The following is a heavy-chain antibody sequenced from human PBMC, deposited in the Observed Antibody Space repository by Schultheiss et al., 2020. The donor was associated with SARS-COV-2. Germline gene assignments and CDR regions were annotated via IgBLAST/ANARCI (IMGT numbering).Heavy chain of an antibody. J-gene: IGHJ4*02. Sequence: GESLKISCAACGFTFSSYDMHWVRQATGKGLEWVSAIGTAGDTYYPGSVKGRFTISRDNAKISVDLQMNSLRAEDTAVYYCARDHLLSGWYFDYWGQGTLVTVSS. V-gene: IGHV3-13*01. CDR3: ARDHLLSGWYFDY. CDR2: IGTAGDT. CDR1: GFTFSSYD. D-gene: IGHD6-19*01.